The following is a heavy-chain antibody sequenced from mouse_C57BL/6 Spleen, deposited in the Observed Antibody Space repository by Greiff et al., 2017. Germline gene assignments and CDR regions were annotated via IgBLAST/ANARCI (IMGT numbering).Heavy chain of an antibody. CDR3: VRHGLLPNYYGSSHWYFDV. V-gene: IGHV10-1*01. Sequence: EVQLVESGGGLVQPKGSLKLSCAASGFSFNTYAMNWVRQAPGKGLEWVARIRSKSNNYATYYADSVKDRFTISRDDSESMLYLQMNNLKTEDTAMYYCVRHGLLPNYYGSSHWYFDVWGTGTTVTVSS. J-gene: IGHJ1*03. D-gene: IGHD1-1*01. CDR2: IRSKSNNYAT. CDR1: GFSFNTYA.